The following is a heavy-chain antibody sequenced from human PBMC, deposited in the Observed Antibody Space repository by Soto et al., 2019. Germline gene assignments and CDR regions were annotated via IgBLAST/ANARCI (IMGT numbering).Heavy chain of an antibody. J-gene: IGHJ4*02. CDR2: ISSGGTST. Sequence: GGSLRLSCAASGFTFSSYWMHWVRQVPGTGPVWVSRISSGGTSTAYADSVKGRFTISRDNAKNTLSLQMDSLRAEDTAVYSCVRGAPFDYWGQGAQVTVS. CDR3: VRGAPFDY. CDR1: GFTFSSYW. V-gene: IGHV3-74*01.